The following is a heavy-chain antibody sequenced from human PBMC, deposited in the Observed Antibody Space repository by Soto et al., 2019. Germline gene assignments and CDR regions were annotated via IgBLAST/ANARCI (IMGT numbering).Heavy chain of an antibody. D-gene: IGHD5-18*01. CDR1: GGSISNGGYY. CDR2: IYYSGST. Sequence: SETLPLTCTVSGGSISNGGYYWSRIRQHPGKGLEWIGYIYYSGSTNYNPSLKSRVTISVDTSKNQFSLKLSSVTAADTAMYYCARTESGYSYGFADVWGQGTTVTVSS. CDR3: ARTESGYSYGFADV. V-gene: IGHV4-31*03. J-gene: IGHJ6*02.